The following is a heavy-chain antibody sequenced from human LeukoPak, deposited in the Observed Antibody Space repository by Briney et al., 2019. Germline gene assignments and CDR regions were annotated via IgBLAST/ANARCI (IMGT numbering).Heavy chain of an antibody. D-gene: IGHD3-3*01. V-gene: IGHV1-69*13. Sequence: GASVKVSCKASGGTFSSYAISWVRQAPGQGLEWMGGIIPIFGTANYAQKFQGRVTITADESTSTAYMELRSLRSDDTAVYYCARTTLLDSDYYDFWSGYSNGVWFDPWGQGTLVTVSS. CDR3: ARTTLLDSDYYDFWSGYSNGVWFDP. J-gene: IGHJ5*02. CDR1: GGTFSSYA. CDR2: IIPIFGTA.